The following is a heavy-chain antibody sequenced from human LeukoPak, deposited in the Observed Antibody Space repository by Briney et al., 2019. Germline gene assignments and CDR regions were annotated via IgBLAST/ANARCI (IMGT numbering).Heavy chain of an antibody. D-gene: IGHD2-2*01. Sequence: GGSLRLSCAASGFTFSSYEMNWVRQAPGKGLEWVSYISSSGSTIYYADSVKGRFTISRDNAKNTLYLQMNSLRHEDTAVYYCARGHISAAPYNWFDPWGQGTLVTVSS. CDR3: ARGHISAAPYNWFDP. CDR2: ISSSGSTI. CDR1: GFTFSSYE. J-gene: IGHJ5*02. V-gene: IGHV3-48*03.